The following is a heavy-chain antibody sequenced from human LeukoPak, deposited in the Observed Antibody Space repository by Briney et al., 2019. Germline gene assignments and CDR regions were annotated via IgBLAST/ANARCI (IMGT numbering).Heavy chain of an antibody. CDR3: ARRSGGSYGFDC. CDR1: GGSISNYV. Sequence: SETLSLTCTVSGGSISNYVWSWIRQPPGKGLEWIGYINDSGNTKYNPSLESRVTISVDTSKNQFSLNLYSVTAADTAVYYCARRSGGSYGFDCWGQGTLVTVSS. D-gene: IGHD1-26*01. V-gene: IGHV4-59*01. J-gene: IGHJ4*02. CDR2: INDSGNT.